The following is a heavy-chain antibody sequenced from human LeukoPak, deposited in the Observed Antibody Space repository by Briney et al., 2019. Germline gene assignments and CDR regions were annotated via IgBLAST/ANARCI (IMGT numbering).Heavy chain of an antibody. CDR3: AKDRWGSGGSGGGDY. V-gene: IGHV3-23*01. Sequence: GGSLRLSCAASGFTLSSYAMTWVRQAPGKGLEWVSTISNGGGSTYYADSVKGRFTISRDNSKNTVYLQMSSLRAEDTAVYYCAKDRWGSGGSGGGDYWGQGTLVTVSS. J-gene: IGHJ4*02. CDR2: ISNGGGST. D-gene: IGHD2-15*01. CDR1: GFTLSSYA.